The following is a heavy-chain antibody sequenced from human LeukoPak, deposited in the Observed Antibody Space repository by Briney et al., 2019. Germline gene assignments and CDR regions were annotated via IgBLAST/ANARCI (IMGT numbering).Heavy chain of an antibody. D-gene: IGHD5-18*01. V-gene: IGHV1-69*13. Sequence: SVKVSCKASGGTFSSYAISWVRHAPGQVLECMGGIIPIFGTANYAQKFQGRVTITADESTSPAYMELSSLRSEDTAVYYCARAVGAYSYGTRYYFDYWGQGTLVTVSS. J-gene: IGHJ4*02. CDR3: ARAVGAYSYGTRYYFDY. CDR1: GGTFSSYA. CDR2: IIPIFGTA.